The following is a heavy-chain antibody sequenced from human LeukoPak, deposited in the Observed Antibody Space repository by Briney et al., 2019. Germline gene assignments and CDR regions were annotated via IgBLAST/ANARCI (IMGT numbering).Heavy chain of an antibody. V-gene: IGHV3-11*01. J-gene: IGHJ4*02. D-gene: IGHD1-26*01. Sequence: GGSLRLSCAASGFTFSDHYMSWFRQAPGKGLEWVSYISNSGSLKYYADSVKGRFTISRDNAKNSLYLQMDSLRAEETAVYYCARNEGSFWGQGTLVTVSS. CDR1: GFTFSDHY. CDR3: ARNEGSF. CDR2: ISNSGSLK.